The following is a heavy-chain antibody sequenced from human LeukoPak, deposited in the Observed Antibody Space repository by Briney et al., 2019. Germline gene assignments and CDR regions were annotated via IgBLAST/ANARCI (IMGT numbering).Heavy chain of an antibody. Sequence: GASVKISCKVSGYTFTDYYMHWVQQAPGKGLKWMGLVDLEDGETIYAEKFQGRVTITADTSTDTAYMELSSLRSEDTAVYYCATDPFDSSGHDAFDIWGQGTMVTVSS. J-gene: IGHJ3*02. V-gene: IGHV1-69-2*01. D-gene: IGHD3-22*01. CDR3: ATDPFDSSGHDAFDI. CDR1: GYTFTDYY. CDR2: VDLEDGET.